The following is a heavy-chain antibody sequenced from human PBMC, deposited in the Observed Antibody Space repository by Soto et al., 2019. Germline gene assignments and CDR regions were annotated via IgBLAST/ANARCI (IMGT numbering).Heavy chain of an antibody. CDR1: GGSISSYY. D-gene: IGHD3-10*01. CDR3: ARGPAPRGFGEYNWFDP. J-gene: IGHJ5*02. V-gene: IGHV4-59*01. CDR2: IYYSGST. Sequence: SETLSLTCTVSGGSISSYYWSWIRQPPGKGLEWIGYIYYSGSTNYNPSLKSRVTISVDTSKNQFSLKLSSVTAADTAVYYCARGPAPRGFGEYNWFDPWGQGTLVTVSS.